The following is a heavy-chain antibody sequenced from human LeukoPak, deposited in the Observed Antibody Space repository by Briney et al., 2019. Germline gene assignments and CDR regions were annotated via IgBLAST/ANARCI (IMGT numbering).Heavy chain of an antibody. CDR2: IYNSESI. V-gene: IGHV4-4*07. J-gene: IGHJ5*01. CDR1: GGSISGYY. Sequence: SETLSLTCTVSGGSISGYYWSWIRQPAGKGLGWIGRIYNSESINYNPSLKSRVTMSIDTSKNQFSLKLNSVTAADTAVYYCGKDWIGADNRVDPWGQGNLVNVSP. D-gene: IGHD1-26*01. CDR3: GKDWIGADNRVDP.